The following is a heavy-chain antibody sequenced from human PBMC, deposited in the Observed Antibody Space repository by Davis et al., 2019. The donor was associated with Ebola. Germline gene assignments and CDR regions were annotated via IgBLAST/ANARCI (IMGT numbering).Heavy chain of an antibody. J-gene: IGHJ4*02. CDR1: GGSISNYY. D-gene: IGHD3-16*02. CDR2: IYYSGST. Sequence: MPSETLSLTCTVSGGSISNYYWSWIRQPPGKGLEWIGYIYYSGSTNYNPSLKSRVTISVDTSKNQFSLKLSSVTAADTAVYYCARVATHYVWGSYRYFDYWGQGTLVTVSS. V-gene: IGHV4-59*01. CDR3: ARVATHYVWGSYRYFDY.